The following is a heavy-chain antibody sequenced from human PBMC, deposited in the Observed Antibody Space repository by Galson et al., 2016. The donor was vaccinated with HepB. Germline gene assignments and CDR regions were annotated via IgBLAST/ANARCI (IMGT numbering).Heavy chain of an antibody. CDR3: SRSIVVLSGATLLVSYGLDG. Sequence: SCKASGYTFSDYYIHWVRQAPGQGLEWVGRLNPSTGATNYAQNFQARVTMTRDTSITTAYMDLRTLRSDDTAVYFCSRSIVVLSGATLLVSYGLDGWGQGTAVIVSS. D-gene: IGHD2-2*01. V-gene: IGHV1-2*06. CDR2: LNPSTGAT. J-gene: IGHJ6*02. CDR1: GYTFSDYY.